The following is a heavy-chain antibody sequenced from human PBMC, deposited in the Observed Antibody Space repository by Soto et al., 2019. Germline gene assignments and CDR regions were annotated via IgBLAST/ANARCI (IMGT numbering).Heavy chain of an antibody. J-gene: IGHJ3*02. CDR3: ARERTYQMSGDDTLDI. Sequence: LSLTCTVSGGCLGHSNWNWVRQSAGKGLEWIGRVYSNGKDYYNPSLKSRATMSLDTLNHKVSRRLSSMAAADTGKYCFARERTYQMSGDDTLDIFGLGTILTV. CDR2: VYSNGKD. CDR1: GGCLGHSN. V-gene: IGHV4-4*07. D-gene: IGHD2-21*01.